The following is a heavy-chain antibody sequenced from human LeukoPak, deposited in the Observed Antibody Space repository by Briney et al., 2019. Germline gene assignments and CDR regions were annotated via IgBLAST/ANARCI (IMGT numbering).Heavy chain of an antibody. Sequence: SETLSLTCAVYGGSFSGYYWSWIRQPPGKGLEWIGEINHSGSTNYNPSLKSRVTISVDTSKNQFSLKLSSVTAADTAVYYCARGRPGGFLEWLFVFDYWGQGTLVTVSS. CDR2: INHSGST. CDR3: ARGRPGGFLEWLFVFDY. D-gene: IGHD3-3*01. CDR1: GGSFSGYY. J-gene: IGHJ4*02. V-gene: IGHV4-34*01.